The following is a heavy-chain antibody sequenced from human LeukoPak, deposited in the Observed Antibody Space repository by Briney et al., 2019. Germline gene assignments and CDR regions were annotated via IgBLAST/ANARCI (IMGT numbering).Heavy chain of an antibody. CDR1: GYTFTGYY. J-gene: IGHJ3*02. Sequence: ASVKVSCKASGYTFTGYYMHWARQAPGQGLEWMGWINPNSGGTNYAQKFQGRVTMTRDTSISTAYMELSRLRSDDTAVYYCAREGGYSDHDAFDIWGQGTMVTVSS. D-gene: IGHD5-18*01. V-gene: IGHV1-2*02. CDR2: INPNSGGT. CDR3: AREGGYSDHDAFDI.